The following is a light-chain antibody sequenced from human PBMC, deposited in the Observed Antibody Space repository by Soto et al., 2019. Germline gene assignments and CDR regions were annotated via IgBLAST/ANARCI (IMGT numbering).Light chain of an antibody. Sequence: EIVLTQSPGTLSLSPGDRATLSCRASQSVSNSYLAWYQQKPGQAPRLLIYGASSRATGIPDRFSGSGSGTDFTLTISRLEPEDFAVYYCQQRSNLWTFGQGTKVDIK. CDR2: GAS. CDR1: QSVSNSY. CDR3: QQRSNLWT. J-gene: IGKJ1*01. V-gene: IGKV3D-20*02.